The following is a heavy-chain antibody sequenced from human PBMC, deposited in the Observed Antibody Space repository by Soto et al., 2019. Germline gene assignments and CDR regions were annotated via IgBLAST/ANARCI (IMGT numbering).Heavy chain of an antibody. Sequence: GGSLRLSCAASGFTFSSYGMHWVRQAPGKGLEWVAVIWYDGSNKYYADSVKGRFTISRDNSKNTLYLQMNSLRAEDTAVYYCARDLASIAAAGFGPEYYGMDVWGQVTTVTVSS. CDR2: IWYDGSNK. CDR3: ARDLASIAAAGFGPEYYGMDV. D-gene: IGHD6-13*01. CDR1: GFTFSSYG. J-gene: IGHJ6*01. V-gene: IGHV3-33*01.